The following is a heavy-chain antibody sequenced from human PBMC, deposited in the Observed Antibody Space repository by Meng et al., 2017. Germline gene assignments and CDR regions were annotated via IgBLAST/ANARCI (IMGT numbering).Heavy chain of an antibody. Sequence: GESLKISCAASGFTFSSYEMNWVRQAPGKGLEWVSYISSSGSTIYYADSVKVRFTISRDNSKNTLYLQVSTLRAEDTAVYYCAKALVVVDGLDAFGIWGQGTMVTVSS. CDR3: AKALVVVDGLDAFGI. J-gene: IGHJ3*02. V-gene: IGHV3-48*03. CDR2: ISSSGSTI. CDR1: GFTFSSYE. D-gene: IGHD2-2*01.